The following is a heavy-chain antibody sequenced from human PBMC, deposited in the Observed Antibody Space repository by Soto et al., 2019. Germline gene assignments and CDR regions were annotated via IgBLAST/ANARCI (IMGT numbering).Heavy chain of an antibody. J-gene: IGHJ5*02. D-gene: IGHD1-20*01. Sequence: QVQLVQSGAEVKKPGASVKVSCKASGYTFTSYGISWVRQAPGQGLEWMGWISAYNGNTNYAQKLQGRGTMTTDTSTSTAYMELRSLRSDDTAGYYCARSTNCNLKIQNWFDPWGQGTLVTVSS. CDR2: ISAYNGNT. CDR3: ARSTNCNLKIQNWFDP. CDR1: GYTFTSYG. V-gene: IGHV1-18*04.